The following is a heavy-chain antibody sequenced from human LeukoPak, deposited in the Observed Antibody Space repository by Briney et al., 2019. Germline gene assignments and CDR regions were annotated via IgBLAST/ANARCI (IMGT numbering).Heavy chain of an antibody. D-gene: IGHD6-19*01. CDR3: ARELTAVAGQDYYFDY. V-gene: IGHV6-1*01. CDR1: GDSVSSNSVT. Sequence: SQTLSLTCAISGDSVSSNSVTWNWIRQSPSRGLEWLGRTYYRSTWYNDYAVSVKSRITINPDTSKNQFSLQLNSVTPEDTAVYYCARELTAVAGQDYYFDYWGQGTLVTVSS. J-gene: IGHJ4*02. CDR2: TYYRSTWYN.